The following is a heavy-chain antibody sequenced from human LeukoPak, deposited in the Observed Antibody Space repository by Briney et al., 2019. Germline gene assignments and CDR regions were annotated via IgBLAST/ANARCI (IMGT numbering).Heavy chain of an antibody. CDR1: GGSFNNYY. Sequence: SETLSLTCTVSGGSFNNYYWSWIRQSPGKGLQWIGFIYYTGSATYSPSLESRVTMSVDPSKNQFSLKLTSVSVADTAVYYCATKASPGFFDYWGQGVLVTVSS. CDR2: IYYTGSA. D-gene: IGHD1-1*01. J-gene: IGHJ4*02. CDR3: ATKASPGFFDY. V-gene: IGHV4-59*01.